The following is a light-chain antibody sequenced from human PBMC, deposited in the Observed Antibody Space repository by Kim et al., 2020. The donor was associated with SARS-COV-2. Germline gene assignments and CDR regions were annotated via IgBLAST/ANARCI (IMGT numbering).Light chain of an antibody. Sequence: QSVLTQPPSVSGAPGQTVTISCSGISSNIAAGYDVNWYQQLPGGVPKVLIYSDVNRPSGVPDRFSGSRSGPSASLAISGLHPDDEGDYYCQSFDYKLSGPVFGGGTRLTVL. CDR2: SDV. V-gene: IGLV1-40*01. CDR3: QSFDYKLSGPV. CDR1: SSNIAAGYD. J-gene: IGLJ2*01.